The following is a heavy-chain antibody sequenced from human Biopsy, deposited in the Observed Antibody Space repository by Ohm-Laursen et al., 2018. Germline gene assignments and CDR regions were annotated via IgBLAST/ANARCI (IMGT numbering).Heavy chain of an antibody. CDR3: ARVRGGFLEWFDY. CDR2: IYYSGTT. V-gene: IGHV4-59*01. J-gene: IGHJ5*01. D-gene: IGHD3-3*01. Sequence: TLSLTCIVSGESMGTYYWSWIRQPPGKVMEWIASIYYSGTTHKNPSLKSRVTISVDTSQGLLSLDLSSVNAADTAVYYCARVRGGFLEWFDYWGQGTLVTVSS. CDR1: GESMGTYY.